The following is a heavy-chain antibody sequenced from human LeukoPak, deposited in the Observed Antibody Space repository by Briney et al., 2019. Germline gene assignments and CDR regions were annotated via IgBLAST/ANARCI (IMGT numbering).Heavy chain of an antibody. J-gene: IGHJ4*02. Sequence: ASVKVSCKVSGYTLTELSMHWVRQAPGKGLEWMGGFDPEDDETIYAQKFQGRVTMTEDTSTDTAYMELSSLRSEDTAVYYCATSPFTMVRGAVVDWGQGTLVTVSS. CDR1: GYTLTELS. V-gene: IGHV1-24*01. D-gene: IGHD3-10*01. CDR3: ATSPFTMVRGAVVD. CDR2: FDPEDDET.